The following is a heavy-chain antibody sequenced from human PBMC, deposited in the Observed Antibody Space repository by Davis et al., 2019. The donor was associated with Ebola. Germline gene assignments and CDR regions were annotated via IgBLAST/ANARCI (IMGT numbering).Heavy chain of an antibody. CDR1: GYSFSTYW. D-gene: IGHD3-22*01. CDR3: AKLGRSSDYFGRHFDW. Sequence: GESLKISCKVSGYSFSTYWIGWVRQIPGRGLEWMGTVYPGDSDTRYSPSFQGHVTISADRSTNTAYLQWSNLRASDTAIYYCAKLGRSSDYFGRHFDWWGQGTLVTVS. CDR2: VYPGDSDT. J-gene: IGHJ4*02. V-gene: IGHV5-51*01.